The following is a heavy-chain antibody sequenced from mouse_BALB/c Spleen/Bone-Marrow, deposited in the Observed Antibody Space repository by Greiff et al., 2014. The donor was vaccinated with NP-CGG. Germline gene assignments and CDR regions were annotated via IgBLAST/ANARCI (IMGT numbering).Heavy chain of an antibody. Sequence: VKLVESGAELVRPGTSVKVSCKASGYAFTNYLIEWVKQRPGQGLEWIGVINSGSGGPNYNEKFKGKATLTADKSSSTAYMQLSSLTSDDSAVYFCARRDDGYYYYAMDYWGQGTSVTVSS. CDR1: GYAFTNYL. D-gene: IGHD2-3*01. CDR3: ARRDDGYYYYAMDY. V-gene: IGHV1-54*03. J-gene: IGHJ4*01. CDR2: INSGSGGP.